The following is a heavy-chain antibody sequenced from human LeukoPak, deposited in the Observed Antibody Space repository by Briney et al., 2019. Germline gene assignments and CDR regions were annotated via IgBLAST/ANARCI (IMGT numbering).Heavy chain of an antibody. CDR3: VRGFTLFDP. CDR1: GGSISNYY. J-gene: IGHJ5*02. CDR2: INHSGST. D-gene: IGHD2/OR15-2a*01. Sequence: SETLSLTCTVSGGSISNYYWGWIRQPPGKGLEWIGEINHSGSTNYNPSLKSRVTISVYTSKNQFSMKLSSVTAADTAVYYCVRGFTLFDPWGQGTLVTVSS. V-gene: IGHV4-34*01.